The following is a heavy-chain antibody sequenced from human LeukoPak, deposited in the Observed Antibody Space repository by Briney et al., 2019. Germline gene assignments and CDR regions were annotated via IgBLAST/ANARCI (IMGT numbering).Heavy chain of an antibody. CDR2: ISSDQTNK. V-gene: IGHV3-30*04. CDR1: GFAFNTYT. D-gene: IGHD4-17*01. CDR3: ARDYYGDFGFDY. Sequence: GGSLRLSCSASGFAFNTYTMHWVRQAPGKGLEWVAVISSDQTNKYYADSVKGRFTISRDNSRAILFLQVNSLRAEDTAIYYCARDYYGDFGFDYWGQGTLVTVSS. J-gene: IGHJ4*02.